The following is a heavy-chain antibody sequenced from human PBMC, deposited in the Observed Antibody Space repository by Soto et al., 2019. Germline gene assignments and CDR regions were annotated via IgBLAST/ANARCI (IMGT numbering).Heavy chain of an antibody. CDR1: GASITSGGYY. J-gene: IGHJ4*01. Sequence: QVQLQQSGPGLVKPSQTLSLTCTVSGASITSGGYYWSWIRQRPGKGLEWIGYIYYSGSTYYNPALQSRITISVDGSKDQFSPKLSCVTAGDTAVYYCTRSIQHWGQGTLGTVSS. CDR2: IYYSGST. CDR3: TRSIQH. V-gene: IGHV4-31*03. D-gene: IGHD5-18*01.